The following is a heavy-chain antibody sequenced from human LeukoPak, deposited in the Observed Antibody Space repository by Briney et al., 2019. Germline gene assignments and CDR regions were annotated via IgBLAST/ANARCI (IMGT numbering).Heavy chain of an antibody. CDR3: ATHSSGYYYVLGY. CDR2: ISYDGSNK. Sequence: GRSLRLSCAASGFTFSSYGMHWVRQAPGKGLEWVAVISYDGSNKYCADSVKGRFTISRDNSKNTLYLQMNSLRAEDTAVYYCATHSSGYYYVLGYWGQGTLVTVSS. V-gene: IGHV3-30*03. D-gene: IGHD3-22*01. J-gene: IGHJ4*02. CDR1: GFTFSSYG.